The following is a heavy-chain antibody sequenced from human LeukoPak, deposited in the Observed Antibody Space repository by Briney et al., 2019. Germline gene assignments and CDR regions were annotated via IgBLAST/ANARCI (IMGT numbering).Heavy chain of an antibody. CDR3: ATDLVPGKWELPSY. J-gene: IGHJ4*02. Sequence: PGGSLRLSCVASGFTFGKYWMSWVRQAPGKGLEWVANIKLDGSEKNYVDSVKGRFTISRDNTKNSLYLQMNSLRAEDTAVYYCATDLVPGKWELPSYWGQGTLVTVSS. V-gene: IGHV3-7*03. CDR2: IKLDGSEK. D-gene: IGHD1-26*01. CDR1: GFTFGKYW.